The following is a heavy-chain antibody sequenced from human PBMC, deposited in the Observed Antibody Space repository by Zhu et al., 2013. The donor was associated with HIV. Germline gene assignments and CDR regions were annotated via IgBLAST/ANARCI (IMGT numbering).Heavy chain of an antibody. Sequence: QVQLVQSGAEVKKPGSSVKVSCKASGGTFSSYAISWVRQAPGQGLEWMGGIIPIFGTANYAQKFQGRVTITADESTSTAYMELSSLRSEDTAVHYCARVSSCTNGVCHHHFDYWGQGTLVTVSS. J-gene: IGHJ4*02. D-gene: IGHD2-8*01. CDR1: GGTFSSYA. CDR3: ARVSSCTNGVCHHHFDY. CDR2: IIPIFGTA. V-gene: IGHV1-69*01.